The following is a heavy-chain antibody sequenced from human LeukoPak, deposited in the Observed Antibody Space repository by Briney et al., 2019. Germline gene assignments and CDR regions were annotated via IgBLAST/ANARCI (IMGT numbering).Heavy chain of an antibody. D-gene: IGHD3-10*01. Sequence: SETLSLTCAVYGGSFSGYYWSWIRQPPGKGLEWIGEINHSGSTNYNPSLKSRVTISVDTSKNQFSLKLSSVTAADTAVYYCARRRWFGDPKDWYFDLWGRGTQVTVSS. V-gene: IGHV4-34*01. J-gene: IGHJ2*01. CDR1: GGSFSGYY. CDR2: INHSGST. CDR3: ARRRWFGDPKDWYFDL.